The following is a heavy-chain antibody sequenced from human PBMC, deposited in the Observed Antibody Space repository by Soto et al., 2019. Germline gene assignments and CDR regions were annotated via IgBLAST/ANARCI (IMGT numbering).Heavy chain of an antibody. V-gene: IGHV4-4*02. CDR2: IYRCGRA. D-gene: IGHD6-19*01. J-gene: IGHJ4*02. Sequence: QVQLQESGPGLVKPSGTLSLTCAVSGVSISSSNWWSWVRQPPGKGLEWNGEIYRCGRASYHPSLKSRVTISVDKPKNQFSLKLSSLTAADTAVYYCASRGHIAVAGTYYFDYWGQGALVTVSS. CDR1: GVSISSSNW. CDR3: ASRGHIAVAGTYYFDY.